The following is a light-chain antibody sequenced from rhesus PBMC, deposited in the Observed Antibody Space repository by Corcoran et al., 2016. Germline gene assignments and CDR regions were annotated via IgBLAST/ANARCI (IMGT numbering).Light chain of an antibody. V-gene: IGKV3-35*01. J-gene: IGKJ1*01. CDR3: QQYSNWPRT. CDR2: DAS. CDR1: QSVSSS. Sequence: EIVLTQSPATLSLSPGERATLSCRASQSVSSSLAWYQQQPGQVSRLLIYDASSRAPGIPERLSGSGSGTDVTLTISSLETEEVGVYYCQQYSNWPRTFGQGTKVEIK.